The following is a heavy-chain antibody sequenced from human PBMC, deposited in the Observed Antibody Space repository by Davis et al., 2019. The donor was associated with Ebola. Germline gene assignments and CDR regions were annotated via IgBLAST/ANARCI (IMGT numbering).Heavy chain of an antibody. D-gene: IGHD4-17*01. V-gene: IGHV4-31*02. J-gene: IGHJ5*02. CDR2: IYYSGST. Sequence: NWVRQAPGKGLEWIGQIYYSGSTYYNPSLKSRVTISVDTSKNQFSLKVTSVTAADTAVYYCARDSLNDYGDYGRARWFDPWGQGTLVTVSS. CDR3: ARDSLNDYGDYGRARWFDP.